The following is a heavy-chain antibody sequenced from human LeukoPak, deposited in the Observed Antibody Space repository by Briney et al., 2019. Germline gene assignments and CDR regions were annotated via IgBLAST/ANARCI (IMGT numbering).Heavy chain of an antibody. CDR3: AISPGGYYYYYMDV. D-gene: IGHD2-2*01. CDR2: IIPIFGTA. CDR1: GGTFSSYA. J-gene: IGHJ6*03. V-gene: IGHV1-69*05. Sequence: SVTVTCKASGGTFSSYAISWVRQPPGQGLEWVGGIIPIFGTANYAQKFQVRVTITTDESTSTAYLELSSLRSEDTAVYYCAISPGGYYYYYMDVWGKGTTVTVSS.